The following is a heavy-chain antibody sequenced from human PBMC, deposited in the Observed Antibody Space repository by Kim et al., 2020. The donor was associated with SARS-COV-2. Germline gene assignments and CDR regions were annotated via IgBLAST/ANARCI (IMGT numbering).Heavy chain of an antibody. J-gene: IGHJ4*03. D-gene: IGHD3-10*01. Sequence: GGSLRLSCAASGFTFSSSWMSWVRQAPGKGLEWVANIKQDGSEKYYVDSVKGRFTISRDNAKNSLYLQMNSLRAEDTAVYYCARDHRASDYYGSGPERY. CDR1: GFTFSSSW. V-gene: IGHV3-7*01. CDR2: IKQDGSEK. CDR3: ARDHRASDYYGSGPERY.